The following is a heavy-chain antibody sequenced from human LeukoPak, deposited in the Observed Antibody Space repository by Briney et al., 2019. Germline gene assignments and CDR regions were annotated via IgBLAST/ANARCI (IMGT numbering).Heavy chain of an antibody. Sequence: DSVKVSCKASGYSFSDYYMHWVRQAPGQGLEWMGWINPDRGVTNYPQKFQGRVSMTRDTAISTAYMELSSLRSDDTAVYYCARDIVIVTLKGLDWGQGTPVTVSS. V-gene: IGHV1-2*02. CDR1: GYSFSDYY. D-gene: IGHD3-16*02. J-gene: IGHJ4*02. CDR3: ARDIVIVTLKGLD. CDR2: INPDRGVT.